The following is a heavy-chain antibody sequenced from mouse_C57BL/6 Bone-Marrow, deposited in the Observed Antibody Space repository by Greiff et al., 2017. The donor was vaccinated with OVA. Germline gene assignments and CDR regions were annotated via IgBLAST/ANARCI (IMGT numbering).Heavy chain of an antibody. D-gene: IGHD2-2*01. CDR2: IDPNSGGT. J-gene: IGHJ3*01. Sequence: QVQLQQPGAELVKPGASVKLSCKASGYTFTSYWMHWVKQRPGRGLEWIGRIDPNSGGTKYNEKFKSKATLTVDKSSSTAYMELRSLTSEDTAVYYCARREGAMVTRTWFAYWGQGTLVTVSA. CDR1: GYTFTSYW. CDR3: ARREGAMVTRTWFAY. V-gene: IGHV1-62-3*01.